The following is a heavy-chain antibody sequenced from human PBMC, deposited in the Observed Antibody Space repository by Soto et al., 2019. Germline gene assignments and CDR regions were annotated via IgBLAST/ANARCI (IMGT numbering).Heavy chain of an antibody. CDR3: ARSQEGNYRDPYYYYYYMDV. D-gene: IGHD4-17*01. Sequence: QVQLVQSGAEVRKPGAGVKVACKASGYTFTSYGISWVRQAAGQGLEWMGWISAYNGNTNYAQKLQGRVTMTTDTSTSTAYMELRSLRSDDTAVYYCARSQEGNYRDPYYYYYYMDVWGKGTTVTVSS. J-gene: IGHJ6*03. CDR2: ISAYNGNT. CDR1: GYTFTSYG. V-gene: IGHV1-18*01.